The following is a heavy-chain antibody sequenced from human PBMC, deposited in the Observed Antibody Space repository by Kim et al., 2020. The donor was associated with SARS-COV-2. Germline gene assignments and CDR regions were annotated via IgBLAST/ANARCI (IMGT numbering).Heavy chain of an antibody. CDR3: ARGREVSLWYWVWFDP. J-gene: IGHJ5*02. V-gene: IGHV1-3*01. CDR1: GYTFTNYT. CDR2: INAGNGDA. Sequence: ASVKVSCKASGYTFTNYTIHWVRQAPGQRLEWMGWINAGNGDAKYSQKFQGRVTITRDTSASTAYMELSSLRSEDTAVYYCARGREVSLWYWVWFDPWGQ. D-gene: IGHD3-10*01.